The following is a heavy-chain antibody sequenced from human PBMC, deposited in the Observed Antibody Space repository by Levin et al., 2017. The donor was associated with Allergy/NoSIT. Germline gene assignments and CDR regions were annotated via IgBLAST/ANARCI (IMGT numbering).Heavy chain of an antibody. V-gene: IGHV3-23*01. CDR3: AKESPGTGTTSCFDY. J-gene: IGHJ4*02. Sequence: GESLKISCAASGFTFSSYAMSWVRQGPGKGLEWVSAISGSGGNTYYADSVKGRFTISRDDSKNTLYLQLNSLRAEDTAVYYCAKESPGTGTTSCFDYWGQGTLVTASS. CDR2: ISGSGGNT. CDR1: GFTFSSYA. D-gene: IGHD1-1*01.